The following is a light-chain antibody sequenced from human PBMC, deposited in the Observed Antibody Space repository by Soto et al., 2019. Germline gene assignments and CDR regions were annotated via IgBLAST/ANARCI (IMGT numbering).Light chain of an antibody. V-gene: IGKV3-11*01. CDR1: QNVDKF. J-gene: IGKJ5*01. CDR3: QQRKNWPPIT. CDR2: DSS. Sequence: EIKFTQSPSTLSLTPGETATLSCRASQNVDKFLAWYQQRPGQPPRLLIFDSSNRATGVPVRFSGSGSGTVFTLTIGSLEPEDSAVYYCQQRKNWPPITFGQGTRLEIK.